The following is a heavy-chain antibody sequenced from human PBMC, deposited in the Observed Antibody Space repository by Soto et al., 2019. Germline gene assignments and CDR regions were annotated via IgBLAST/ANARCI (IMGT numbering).Heavy chain of an antibody. CDR3: AKDGSYYAFDY. Sequence: GGSLRLSCAASGFPFSSYAMSWVRQAPGKGLEWVSGISYSGENTYYADSVKGRFTTSRDNSKKTLYLQMNSLRAEDTAIYYCAKDGSYYAFDYWGQGTLVTVSS. D-gene: IGHD3-10*01. J-gene: IGHJ4*02. CDR2: ISYSGENT. CDR1: GFPFSSYA. V-gene: IGHV3-23*01.